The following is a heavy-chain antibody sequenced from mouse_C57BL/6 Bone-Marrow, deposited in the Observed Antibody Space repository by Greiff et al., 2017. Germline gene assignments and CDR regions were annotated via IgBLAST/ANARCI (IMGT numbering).Heavy chain of an antibody. CDR3: AREVYDVYYFDY. Sequence: EVKLVESGGGLVKPGGSLKLSCAASGFTFSSYAMSWVRQTPEKRLEWVATISDGGSYTYYPDNVKGRFTISRDNAKNNLYLQMSHLKSEDTAMYYCAREVYDVYYFDYWCQGTTLTVSS. CDR1: GFTFSSYA. J-gene: IGHJ2*01. D-gene: IGHD2-3*01. CDR2: ISDGGSYT. V-gene: IGHV5-4*01.